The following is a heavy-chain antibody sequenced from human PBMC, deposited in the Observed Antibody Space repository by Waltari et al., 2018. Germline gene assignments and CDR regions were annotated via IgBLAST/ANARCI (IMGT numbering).Heavy chain of an antibody. CDR3: ARGPRYFDWLYDRVWFDP. CDR1: GYTFTRYA. V-gene: IGHV1-8*03. Sequence: QVQLVQSGAEVKKPGASVKVSCKASGYTFTRYAINWVRQATGQGLEWMGWMNPNSGNTGYAQKFQGRVTITRNTSISTAYMELSSLRSEDTAVYYCARGPRYFDWLYDRVWFDPWGQGTLVTVSS. CDR2: MNPNSGNT. J-gene: IGHJ5*02. D-gene: IGHD3-9*01.